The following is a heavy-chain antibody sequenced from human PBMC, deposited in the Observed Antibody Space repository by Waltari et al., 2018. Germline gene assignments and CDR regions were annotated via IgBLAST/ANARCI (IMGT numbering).Heavy chain of an antibody. D-gene: IGHD7-27*01. CDR2: IYYSGST. CDR3: ARVSGDNFDAFDI. J-gene: IGHJ3*02. V-gene: IGHV4-39*07. CDR1: GGSISSSSYY. Sequence: QLQLQESGPGLVKPSETLSLTCTVSGGSISSSSYYWGWSRQPPGKGLEWIGSIYYSGSTYYNPSLKSRVTISVDTSKNQFSLKLSSVTAADTAVDYCARVSGDNFDAFDIWGQGTMVTVSS.